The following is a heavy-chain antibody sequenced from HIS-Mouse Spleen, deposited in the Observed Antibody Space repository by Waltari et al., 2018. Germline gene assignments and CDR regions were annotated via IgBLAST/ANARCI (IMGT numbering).Heavy chain of an antibody. Sequence: QLQLQESGPGLVKPSETLSLTCTVSGGSISSSSYYWGWIRQPPGKGLEWIGSIYYSGSTYYNPSLKSRVTISVDTSKTQFSLKLSSVTAADTAVYYCAREIPYSSSWYDWYFDLWCRGTLVTVSS. CDR3: AREIPYSSSWYDWYFDL. V-gene: IGHV4-39*07. J-gene: IGHJ2*01. CDR2: IYYSGST. D-gene: IGHD6-13*01. CDR1: GGSISSSSYY.